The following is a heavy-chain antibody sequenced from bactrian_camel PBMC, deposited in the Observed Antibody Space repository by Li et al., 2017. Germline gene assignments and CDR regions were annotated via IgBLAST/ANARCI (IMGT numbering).Heavy chain of an antibody. Sequence: VQLVESGGGSVQAGGSLRLSCTHFGYSSSRHCMGWFRQAPGKAREGIAGIRRDGDEYYADSVKGRFTISRDNAKSTHYLQMNDLEPEDTAMYFCAADSRGDGNWLLMTQSFDSWGQGTQVTVS. CDR2: IRRDGDE. J-gene: IGHJ6*01. CDR3: AADSRGDGNWLLMTQSFDS. CDR1: GYSSSRHC. V-gene: IGHV3S31*01. D-gene: IGHD7*01.